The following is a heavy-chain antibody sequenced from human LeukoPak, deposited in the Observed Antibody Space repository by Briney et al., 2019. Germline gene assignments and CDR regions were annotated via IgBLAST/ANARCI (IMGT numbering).Heavy chain of an antibody. Sequence: GSLRLSCAASGFTFSSFAMNWVRQAPGKGLEWVSSISGSGGTTYYAGSVKGRFTISRDNSKNTLFLQMNSLRADDTAIYYCAKRDFWGQGTLVTVSS. CDR1: GFTFSSFA. CDR3: AKRDF. CDR2: ISGSGGTT. V-gene: IGHV3-23*01. J-gene: IGHJ4*02.